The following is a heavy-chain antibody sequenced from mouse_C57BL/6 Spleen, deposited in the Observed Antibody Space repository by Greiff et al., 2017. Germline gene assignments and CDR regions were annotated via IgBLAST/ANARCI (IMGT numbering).Heavy chain of an antibody. V-gene: IGHV1-42*01. Sequence: EVQLQQSGPELVKPGASVKISCKASGYSFTGYYMNWVKQSPEKSLEWIGEINPSTGGTTYNQKFKAKATLTVDKSSSTAYMQLKSLTSEDSAVYYCARATVVARYFDVWGTGTTVTVSS. J-gene: IGHJ1*03. CDR2: INPSTGGT. CDR1: GYSFTGYY. D-gene: IGHD1-1*01. CDR3: ARATVVARYFDV.